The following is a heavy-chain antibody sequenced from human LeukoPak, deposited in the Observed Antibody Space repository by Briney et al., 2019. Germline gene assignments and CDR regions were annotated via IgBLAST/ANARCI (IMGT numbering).Heavy chain of an antibody. D-gene: IGHD2-2*02. V-gene: IGHV3-33*08. Sequence: GGSLRLSCAAPGFTFSSYAMHWVRQAPGKGLEWVAVIWYDGSNKYYADSVKGRFTISRDNSKNTLYLQMNSLRAEDTAVYYCARRVCSSTSCYIDYWGQGTLVTVSS. CDR2: IWYDGSNK. CDR3: ARRVCSSTSCYIDY. J-gene: IGHJ4*02. CDR1: GFTFSSYA.